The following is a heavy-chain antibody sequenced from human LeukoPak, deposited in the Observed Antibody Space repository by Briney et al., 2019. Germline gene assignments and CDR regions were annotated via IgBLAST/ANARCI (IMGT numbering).Heavy chain of an antibody. J-gene: IGHJ4*02. CDR3: ARERPSYYDILTGYYPRSLPYYFDY. Sequence: SETLSLTCAVYGGSFSGYYWSWIRQPPGEGLEWIGEINHSGSTNYNPSLKSRVTISVDTSKNQFSLKLSSVTAADTAVYYCARERPSYYDILTGYYPRSLPYYFDYWGQGTLVTVSS. D-gene: IGHD3-9*01. V-gene: IGHV4-34*01. CDR2: INHSGST. CDR1: GGSFSGYY.